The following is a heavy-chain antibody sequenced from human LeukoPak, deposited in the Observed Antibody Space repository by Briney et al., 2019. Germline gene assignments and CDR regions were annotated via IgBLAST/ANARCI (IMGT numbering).Heavy chain of an antibody. Sequence: KPSETLSLTCTVSGGSISGYFWSWIRQPPGKGLEWIGYIYYSGSTNYNPSLKSRVTISVDTSKNQFSLKLSSVTAADTAVCYCARYSCTTTTCYNFDYWGQGTLVTVSS. V-gene: IGHV4-59*12. CDR1: GGSISGYF. CDR2: IYYSGST. D-gene: IGHD2-2*02. J-gene: IGHJ4*02. CDR3: ARYSCTTTTCYNFDY.